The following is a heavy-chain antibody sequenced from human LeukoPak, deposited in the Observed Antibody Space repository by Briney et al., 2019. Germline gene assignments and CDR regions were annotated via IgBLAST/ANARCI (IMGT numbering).Heavy chain of an antibody. V-gene: IGHV3-30*03. J-gene: IGHJ4*02. CDR2: ITYDGYYK. Sequence: GGSLRLSCAASGFTFTNYGMHWVRQAPGKGLEWVALITYDGYYKYYSDSVKGRFTISSDTSKNTLYLQMNSLRAEETAVYYCARDLSPVVRASPMGYWGQGTPVTVSS. CDR3: ARDLSPVVRASPMGY. D-gene: IGHD3-10*01. CDR1: GFTFTNYG.